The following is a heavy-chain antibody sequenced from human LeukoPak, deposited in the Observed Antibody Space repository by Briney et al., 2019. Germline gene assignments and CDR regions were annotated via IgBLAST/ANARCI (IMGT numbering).Heavy chain of an antibody. V-gene: IGHV3-20*02. D-gene: IGHD6-13*01. CDR1: GFTFSSYW. CDR2: INLNGGST. J-gene: IGHJ4*02. Sequence: GGSLRPSFAAPGFTFSSYWVHWVRQAPGKGREWVSGINLNGGSTGYADSLKGRFTISRDNAKNSLYLQMNSLRAEDTALYHCARGRGIAAAGTYDYWGEGTLVTVSS. CDR3: ARGRGIAAAGTYDY.